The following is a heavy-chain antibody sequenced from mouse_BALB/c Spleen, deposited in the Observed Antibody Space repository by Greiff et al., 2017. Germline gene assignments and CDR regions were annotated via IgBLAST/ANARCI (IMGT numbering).Heavy chain of an antibody. J-gene: IGHJ2*01. CDR1: GFNIKDTY. CDR2: IDPANGNT. D-gene: IGHD4-1*01. CDR3: ARRANWNDFDY. Sequence: VQLQQSGAELVKPGASVKLSCTASGFNIKDTYMHWVKQRPEQGLEWIGRIDPANGNTKYDPKFQGKATITADTSSNTAYLQLSSLTSEDTAVYYCARRANWNDFDYWGQGTTLTVSS. V-gene: IGHV14-3*02.